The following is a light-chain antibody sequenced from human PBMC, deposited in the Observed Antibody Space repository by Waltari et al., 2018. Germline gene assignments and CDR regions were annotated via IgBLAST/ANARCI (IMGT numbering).Light chain of an antibody. J-gene: IGLJ1*01. CDR1: SSDVGGSNY. CDR3: SSYSTINTRV. Sequence: QSALTQPASVSGSPGQSIAISCTGTSSDVGGSNYVSWYQQSPGKGPKLLISGVSDRPSGISDRFSGSKSGNTASLTISGLQAEDEADYYCSSYSTINTRVFGPGTKVTVL. V-gene: IGLV2-14*01. CDR2: GVS.